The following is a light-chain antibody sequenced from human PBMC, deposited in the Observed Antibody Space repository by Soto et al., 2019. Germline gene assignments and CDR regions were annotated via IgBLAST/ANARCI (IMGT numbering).Light chain of an antibody. CDR1: SSDVAGYNY. CDR3: SSYTSSSTLDV. CDR2: EVS. V-gene: IGLV2-14*01. Sequence: QSALTQPASVSGSPGQSITISCTGTSSDVAGYNYVSWYQQHPGKAPKLMIYEVSKRPSGVSNRFSGSKSGNTASLTISGLHAEDEADYYCSSYTSSSTLDVFGTGTKLTVL. J-gene: IGLJ1*01.